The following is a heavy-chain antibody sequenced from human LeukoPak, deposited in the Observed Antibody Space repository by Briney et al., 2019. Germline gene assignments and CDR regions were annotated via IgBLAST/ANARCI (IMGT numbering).Heavy chain of an antibody. CDR2: ISYDGSNK. J-gene: IGHJ4*02. D-gene: IGHD2-15*01. V-gene: IGHV3-30*03. CDR1: GFTFSHYN. CDR3: ARDQSMVAATLNWVY. Sequence: GGSLRLSCAASGFTFSHYNMNWVRQAPGKGLEWVAVISYDGSNKYYADSVKGRFTISRDNSKNTLYLQMNSLRAEDTAVYYCARDQSMVAATLNWVYWGQGTLVTVSS.